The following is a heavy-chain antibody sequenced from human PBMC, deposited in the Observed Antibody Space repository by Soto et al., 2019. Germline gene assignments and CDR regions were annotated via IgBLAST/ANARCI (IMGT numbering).Heavy chain of an antibody. CDR3: ARQAKIGDRSQFYFDS. V-gene: IGHV3-30*04. D-gene: IGHD3-16*01. J-gene: IGHJ4*02. CDR1: GFTFSFYA. CDR2: ISYNGRNK. Sequence: GGSLRLSCAASGFTFSFYAMHWVRQAPGKGLEWVAVISYNGRNKHYVDSVKGRFTISRDNSQDTLYLQMDSLRPDDTAVYYCARQAKIGDRSQFYFDSWGQGTLVTV.